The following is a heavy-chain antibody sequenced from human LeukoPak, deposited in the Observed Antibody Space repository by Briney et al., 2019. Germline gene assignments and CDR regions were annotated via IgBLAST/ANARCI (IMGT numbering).Heavy chain of an antibody. CDR2: INSDGSIT. V-gene: IGHV3-74*01. D-gene: IGHD5-18*01. CDR3: ARDAVDTANAV. Sequence: GGSLRLSCAASGFTFSSYSMNWVRQAPGKGLVWVSHINSDGSITSYADSVKGRFTISRDNAKNTLYLQMNSLRAEDTAVYYCARDAVDTANAVWGQGTTVTVSS. J-gene: IGHJ6*02. CDR1: GFTFSSYS.